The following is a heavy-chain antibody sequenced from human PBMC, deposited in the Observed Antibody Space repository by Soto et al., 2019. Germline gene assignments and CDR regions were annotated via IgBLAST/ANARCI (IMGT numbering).Heavy chain of an antibody. Sequence: EVHLLDSGGGVVQPRGSLRLSCAASGFTFSTYAMSWVRQAPGKGLEWVSAISRSCGSTYYADSVKGRFAMSRDNSQSTVYLQLNSLRDEDTGVCYCVRDSWSDKNFDYWGQGTLVTVSS. D-gene: IGHD1-20*01. CDR2: ISRSCGST. CDR3: VRDSWSDKNFDY. J-gene: IGHJ4*02. V-gene: IGHV3-23*01. CDR1: GFTFSTYA.